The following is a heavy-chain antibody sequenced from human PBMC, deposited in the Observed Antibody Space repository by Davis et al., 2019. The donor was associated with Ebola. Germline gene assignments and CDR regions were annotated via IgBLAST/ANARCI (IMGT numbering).Heavy chain of an antibody. V-gene: IGHV4-39*01. CDR2: IYYSGST. CDR1: GGSISSSSYY. Sequence: MPSETLSLTCTVSGGSISSSSYYWGWIRRPPGKGLEWIGNIYYSGSTYYNPSLKSRVTISVDTSKNQFSLKLSSVTAADTAVYYCASLITIFGVVMDAFDIWGQGTMVTVSS. J-gene: IGHJ3*02. D-gene: IGHD3-3*01. CDR3: ASLITIFGVVMDAFDI.